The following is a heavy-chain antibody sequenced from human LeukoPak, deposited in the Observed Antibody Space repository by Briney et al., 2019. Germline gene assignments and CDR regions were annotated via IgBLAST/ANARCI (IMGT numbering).Heavy chain of an antibody. CDR3: AKDVLVRGFD. V-gene: IGHV3-21*01. Sequence: GGSLRLSCAASGFTFSAYSMNWVRQAPGKGLEWVSSISSSSSYIYYADSVKGRFTISRDNAKNSLYLQMNSLRAEDTAMYYCAKDVLVRGFDWGQGTLVTVSS. J-gene: IGHJ4*02. CDR1: GFTFSAYS. CDR2: ISSSSSYI. D-gene: IGHD3-10*01.